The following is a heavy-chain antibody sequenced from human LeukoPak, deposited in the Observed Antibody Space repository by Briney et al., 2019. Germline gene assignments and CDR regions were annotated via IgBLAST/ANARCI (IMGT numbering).Heavy chain of an antibody. CDR2: ISTSSSTI. CDR3: ASRDYFDY. CDR1: GFTFINYI. J-gene: IGHJ4*02. Sequence: GGSLRLSCAAPGFTFINYIMNWVRQAPGKGLERVSYISTSSSTIKYADSVKGRFTVSRDNAKNSLYMQMNSLRDEDTAVYYCASRDYFDYWGQGTLVTVSS. V-gene: IGHV3-48*02.